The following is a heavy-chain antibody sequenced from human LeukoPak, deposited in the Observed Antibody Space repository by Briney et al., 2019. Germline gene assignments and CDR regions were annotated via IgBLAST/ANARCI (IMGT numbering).Heavy chain of an antibody. V-gene: IGHV3-23*01. Sequence: GGSLRLSCAASGFTFSIYAMSWVRQAPGKGLEWVSSISGSDGSTYYADSVKGRFTISRDNAKNTVYLQMNSLRAEDTAVYYCARAGGSGSYGRFDPWGQGTLVSVSS. CDR2: ISGSDGST. CDR1: GFTFSIYA. J-gene: IGHJ5*02. D-gene: IGHD3-10*01. CDR3: ARAGGSGSYGRFDP.